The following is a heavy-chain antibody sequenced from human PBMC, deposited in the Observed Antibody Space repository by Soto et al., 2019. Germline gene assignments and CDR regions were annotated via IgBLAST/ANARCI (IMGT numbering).Heavy chain of an antibody. CDR2: IYYSGST. V-gene: IGHV4-31*03. CDR1: GGSISSRGSY. D-gene: IGHD2-15*01. CDR3: ARDIGGAFDM. Sequence: QVQLQESGPGLVKPSQTLSLSCTVSGGSISSRGSYWSWIRQHPGKGLGWIGYIYYSGSTSHNPSLKSRVSISVDTSKNHFSLKLSSVTAADTAVYYCARDIGGAFDMWGQGTMVTVSS. J-gene: IGHJ3*02.